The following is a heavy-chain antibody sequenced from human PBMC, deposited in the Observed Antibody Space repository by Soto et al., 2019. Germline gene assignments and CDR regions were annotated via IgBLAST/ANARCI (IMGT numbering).Heavy chain of an antibody. J-gene: IGHJ4*02. Sequence: SQTLSLTCTVSGGSISSGGYYWSWIRQHPGKGLEWIGYIYYSGSTYYNPSLKSRVTISVDTSKNQFSLKLSSVTAADTAVYYCARDVGYCSGGSCYSRNEIDYWGQGTLVTVSS. CDR3: ARDVGYCSGGSCYSRNEIDY. CDR1: GGSISSGGYY. V-gene: IGHV4-31*03. D-gene: IGHD2-15*01. CDR2: IYYSGST.